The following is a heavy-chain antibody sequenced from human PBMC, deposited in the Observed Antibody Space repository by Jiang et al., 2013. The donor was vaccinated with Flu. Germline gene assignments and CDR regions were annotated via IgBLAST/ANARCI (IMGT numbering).Heavy chain of an antibody. Sequence: GSGLVKPSETLSLTCTVSGGSISSYYWSWIRQPPGKGLEWIGYIYYSGSTNYNPSLKSRVTISVDASKNQFSLKLSSVTAADTAVYYCARARRAIQGQPYFDYWGQGTLVTVSS. V-gene: IGHV4-59*01. CDR3: ARARRAIQGQPYFDY. CDR1: GGSISSYY. CDR2: IYYSGST. J-gene: IGHJ4*02. D-gene: IGHD2-21*01.